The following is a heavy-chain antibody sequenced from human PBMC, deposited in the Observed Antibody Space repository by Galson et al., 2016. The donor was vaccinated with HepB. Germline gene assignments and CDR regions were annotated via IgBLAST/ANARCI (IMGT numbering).Heavy chain of an antibody. CDR1: GDSINRSNW. CDR3: ARTGLRRDGVVVMRYSDY. D-gene: IGHD3-22*01. Sequence: ETLSLTCAVSGDSINRSNWWNWVRQPPGKGLEWIGEIYHSGSTNYKPSLKSRVSISVDKSKNQFSLKLTSVTAADTAVYYCARTGLRRDGVVVMRYSDYWGQGTLVTVSS. V-gene: IGHV4-4*02. J-gene: IGHJ4*02. CDR2: IYHSGST.